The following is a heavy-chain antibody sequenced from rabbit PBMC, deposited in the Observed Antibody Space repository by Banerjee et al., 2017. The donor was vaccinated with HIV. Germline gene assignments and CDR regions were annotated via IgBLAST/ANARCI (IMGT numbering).Heavy chain of an antibody. CDR2: IGAGSDST. CDR3: ARDAYGYAGYAPNL. Sequence: QSLEESGGDLVKPGASLTLTCTASGFSFSSSQWICWVRQAPGKGLEWIACIGAGSDSTYYASWAKGRFTISKTSSTTVTLQMTSLTAADTATYFCARDAYGYAGYAPNLWGQGTLVTVS. CDR1: GFSFSSSQW. D-gene: IGHD6-1*01. V-gene: IGHV1S40*01. J-gene: IGHJ4*01.